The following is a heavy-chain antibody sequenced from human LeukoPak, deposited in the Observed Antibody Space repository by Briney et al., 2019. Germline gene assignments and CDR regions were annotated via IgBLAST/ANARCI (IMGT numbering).Heavy chain of an antibody. J-gene: IGHJ4*02. CDR2: IYYSGST. V-gene: IGHV4-39*07. D-gene: IGHD6-19*01. CDR3: ARPRPYSSGFDY. CDR1: GASISRSGYY. Sequence: PSGTLSLTCNVSGASISRSGYYWGWIRQPPGKGLEWVGSIYYSGSTYYTPSLKSRVTISVDTSKNQFSLKLSSVTAADTAVYYCARPRPYSSGFDYWGQGTLVTVSS.